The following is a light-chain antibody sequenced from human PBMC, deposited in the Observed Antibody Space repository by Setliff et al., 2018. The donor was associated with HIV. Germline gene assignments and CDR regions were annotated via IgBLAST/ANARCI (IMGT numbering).Light chain of an antibody. CDR3: CSYAGSYTFAVL. CDR2: AVS. CDR1: SSDVGGYNY. V-gene: IGLV2-14*03. J-gene: IGLJ2*01. Sequence: QSVLTQPASVSGSPGQSITISCTATSSDVGGYNYVSWYQQHPGKAPKLMISAVSNRPSGVSNRFSGSKSGNTASLTISGLQAEDEADYYCCSYAGSYTFAVLFGGGTKVTVL.